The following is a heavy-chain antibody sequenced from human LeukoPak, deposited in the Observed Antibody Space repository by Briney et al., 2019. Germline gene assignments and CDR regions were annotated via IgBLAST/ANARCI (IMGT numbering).Heavy chain of an antibody. CDR1: GGTFSSYA. CDR2: IIPILGIA. D-gene: IGHD3-3*01. V-gene: IGHV1-69*04. CDR3: ARVARYYDSYPGYAFDI. Sequence: EASVKVSCKASGGTFSSYAISWVRQAPGQGLEWMGRIIPILGIANYAQKFQGRVTITADKSTSTAYMELSSLRSEDTAVYYCARVARYYDSYPGYAFDIWGQGTMVTVSS. J-gene: IGHJ3*02.